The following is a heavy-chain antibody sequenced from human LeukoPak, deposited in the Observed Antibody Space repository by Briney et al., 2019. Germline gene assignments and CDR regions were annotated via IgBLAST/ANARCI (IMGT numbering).Heavy chain of an antibody. CDR2: IYYTGST. Sequence: SETLSLTCTVSGGSISSYYWSWIRQPPGKGLEWIGYIYYTGSTYYNPSLKSRVTISVDTSKNQFSLKLSSVTAADTAVYYCARDPHGGGLGDGFDIWGQGTMVTVSS. CDR3: ARDPHGGGLGDGFDI. D-gene: IGHD3-16*01. J-gene: IGHJ3*02. V-gene: IGHV4-59*12. CDR1: GGSISSYY.